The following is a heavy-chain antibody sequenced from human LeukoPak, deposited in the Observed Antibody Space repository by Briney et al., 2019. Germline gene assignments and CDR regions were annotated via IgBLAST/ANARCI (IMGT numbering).Heavy chain of an antibody. CDR1: GYTFTSYG. V-gene: IGHV1-18*01. J-gene: IGHJ4*02. CDR3: AAVSYGDYGRFYFDY. Sequence: ASVKVSCKASGYTFTSYGISWVRQAPGQGLEWMGWISAYNGNTNYAQKFQERVTITRDMSTSTAYMELSSLRSEDTAVYYCAAVSYGDYGRFYFDYWGQGTLVTVSS. CDR2: ISAYNGNT. D-gene: IGHD4-17*01.